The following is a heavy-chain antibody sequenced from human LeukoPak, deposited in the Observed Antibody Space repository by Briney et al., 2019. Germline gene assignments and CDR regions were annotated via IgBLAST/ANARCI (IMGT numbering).Heavy chain of an antibody. Sequence: GGSLRLSCAASGFTFSSYAMHWVRQAPGKGLEWVAVISYDGSNKYYADSMKGRFTISRDNSKTTLYLQVNSLRAEDTAVYYCAKHPDVGSYYYFQHWGQGTLVTVSS. CDR2: ISYDGSNK. CDR1: GFTFSSYA. CDR3: AKHPDVGSYYYFQH. D-gene: IGHD3-10*01. V-gene: IGHV3-30-3*02. J-gene: IGHJ1*01.